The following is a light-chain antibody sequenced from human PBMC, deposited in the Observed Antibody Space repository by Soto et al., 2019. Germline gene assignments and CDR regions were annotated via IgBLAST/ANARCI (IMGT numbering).Light chain of an antibody. V-gene: IGLV2-14*01. J-gene: IGLJ2*01. CDR1: SSDVGGYNF. CDR3: SSYTSSSTVV. Sequence: QSALTQPASVSGSPGQSITISCTGTSSDVGGYNFVSWYQQHPGTAPKHMIYDVSNRPSGVSNRFSGSKSGNTASLTISGLQPEDEADYYCSSYTSSSTVVFGGGTKLTVL. CDR2: DVS.